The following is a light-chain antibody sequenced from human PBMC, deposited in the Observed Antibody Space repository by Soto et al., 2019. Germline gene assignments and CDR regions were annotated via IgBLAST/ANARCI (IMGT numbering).Light chain of an antibody. J-gene: IGKJ1*01. CDR2: RAS. V-gene: IGKV3-15*01. CDR1: QSVSDH. CDR3: QQYIQWPLT. Sequence: EIVMTQSPASLSVSPGERATLSCRASQSVSDHLAWYQQKPGQAPRLLIYRASTRATGIPAKFSGSGSGTEFTLTFSSLQYEDSAVYYCQQYIQWPLTFGQGTKVDIK.